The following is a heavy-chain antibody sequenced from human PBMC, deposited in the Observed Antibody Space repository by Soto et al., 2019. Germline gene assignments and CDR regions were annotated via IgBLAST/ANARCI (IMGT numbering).Heavy chain of an antibody. CDR2: VYQGGDT. CDR1: GGSLSGYY. V-gene: IGHV4-34*01. Sequence: QVQLQQWGAGLLKPADTLALTCKVSGGSLSGYYWSWIRQPPGKGLEWIAEVYQGGDTNYNPSLTSRVTISIDTTKNQFSLKLSSVTAADTAVYYCARGGGYCSSTSCFAANDYWGQGTLVTVSS. CDR3: ARGGGYCSSTSCFAANDY. J-gene: IGHJ4*02. D-gene: IGHD2-2*01.